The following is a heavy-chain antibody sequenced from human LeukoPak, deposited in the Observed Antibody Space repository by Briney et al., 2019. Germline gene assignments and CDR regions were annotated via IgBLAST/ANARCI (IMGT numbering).Heavy chain of an antibody. CDR2: ISYDGSNK. V-gene: IGHV3-30*04. J-gene: IGHJ4*02. D-gene: IGHD3-10*01. CDR3: ARSQSSRQITIPKTRRYFDY. CDR1: GFTFSSYA. Sequence: PGRSLRLSCAASGFTFSSYAMHWVRQAPGKGLEWVAVISYDGSNKYYADSVKGRFTISRDNPKNTLFLQMNSLRAEDTAVYYCARSQSSRQITIPKTRRYFDYWGQGVLVTVSS.